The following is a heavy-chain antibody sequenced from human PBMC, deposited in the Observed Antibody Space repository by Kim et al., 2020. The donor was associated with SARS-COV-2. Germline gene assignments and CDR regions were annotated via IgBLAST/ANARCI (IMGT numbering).Heavy chain of an antibody. CDR1: GFTVSSNY. CDR3: AREGPVEMATISDYYYYGMDV. Sequence: GGSLRLSCAASGFTVSSNYMSWVRQAPGKGLEWVSVIYSGGSTYYADSVKGRFTISRDNSKNTLYLQMNSLRAEDTAVYYCAREGPVEMATISDYYYYGMDVWGQGTTVTVSS. J-gene: IGHJ6*02. CDR2: IYSGGST. V-gene: IGHV3-66*01. D-gene: IGHD5-12*01.